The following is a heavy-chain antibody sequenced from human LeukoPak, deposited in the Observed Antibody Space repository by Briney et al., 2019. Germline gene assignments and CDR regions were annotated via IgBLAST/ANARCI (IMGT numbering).Heavy chain of an antibody. CDR3: ARAVTYYYDSSGYYPDY. CDR2: IYYSGST. V-gene: IGHV4-31*03. Sequence: SETLSLTCTVSGGSISSGGYYWSWIRQHPGKGLEWIGYIYYSGSTYYNPSLKSRVTISVDTSKNQFSLKLSSVTAADTAVYYCARAVTYYYDSSGYYPDYWGQGTLVTVSS. J-gene: IGHJ4*02. CDR1: GGSISSGGYY. D-gene: IGHD3-22*01.